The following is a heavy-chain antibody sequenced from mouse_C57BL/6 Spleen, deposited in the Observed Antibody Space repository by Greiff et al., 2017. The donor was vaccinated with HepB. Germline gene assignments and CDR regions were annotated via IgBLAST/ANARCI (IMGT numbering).Heavy chain of an antibody. CDR2: ISSGGSYT. V-gene: IGHV5-6*01. Sequence: EVQLVESGGDLVKPGGSLKLSCAASGFTFSSYGMSWVRQTPDKRLEWVATISSGGSYTYYPDSVKGRFTISRDNAKNTLYLQMSSLKSEDTAMYYCARHEPNYYGSSYYAMDYWGQGTSVTVSS. CDR1: GFTFSSYG. CDR3: ARHEPNYYGSSYYAMDY. D-gene: IGHD1-1*01. J-gene: IGHJ4*01.